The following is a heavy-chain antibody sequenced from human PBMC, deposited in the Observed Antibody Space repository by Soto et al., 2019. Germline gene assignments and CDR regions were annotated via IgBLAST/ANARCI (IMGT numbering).Heavy chain of an antibody. CDR3: ARDRRYYYGSGSYYNGFDY. J-gene: IGHJ4*02. CDR2: ISAYNGNT. D-gene: IGHD3-10*01. Sequence: QVQLVQSGAEVKKPGASLRVSCKASGYTFTSYGISWVRQAPGQGLEWMGWISAYNGNTNYAQKLQGRVTMTTDTSTSTAYMELRSLRSDDTAVYYCARDRRYYYGSGSYYNGFDYWGQGTLVTVSS. CDR1: GYTFTSYG. V-gene: IGHV1-18*04.